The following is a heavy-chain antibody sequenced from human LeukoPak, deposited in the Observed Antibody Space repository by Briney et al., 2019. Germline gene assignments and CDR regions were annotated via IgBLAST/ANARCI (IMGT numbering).Heavy chain of an antibody. J-gene: IGHJ6*02. CDR1: GFTVSSNY. CDR3: ARDLWSGYDFYYYGMDV. CDR2: IYSGGST. V-gene: IGHV3-66*01. D-gene: IGHD3-3*01. Sequence: GGSLRLSCAASGFTVSSNYMSWVRQAPGKGLEWASVIYSGGSTYYADSVKGRFTISRDNSKNTLYLQMNSLRAEDTAVYYCARDLWSGYDFYYYGMDVWGQGTTVTVSS.